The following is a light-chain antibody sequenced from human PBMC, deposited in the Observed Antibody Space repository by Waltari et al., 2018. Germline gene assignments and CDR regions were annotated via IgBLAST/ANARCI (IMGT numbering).Light chain of an antibody. Sequence: QSALTQPASVSGSPGQSITISCTGTSRDIGLYNCVSWYQLHPGEAPTLILYGVNSRPSGVSIRFSGYKSGNTASLTISGLQGDDEADYFCASCTDTIPPVVFGGGTKLTVL. V-gene: IGLV2-14*01. CDR1: SRDIGLYNC. CDR2: GVN. CDR3: ASCTDTIPPVV. J-gene: IGLJ2*01.